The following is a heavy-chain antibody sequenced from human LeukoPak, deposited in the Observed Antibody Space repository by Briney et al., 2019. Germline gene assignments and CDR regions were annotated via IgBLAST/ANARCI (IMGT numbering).Heavy chain of an antibody. Sequence: GGSLRLSCAASGFTFSSYWMSWVRQAPGKGLEWVANIKQDGSEKYYVDSVKGRFTISRDNAKNSLYLQMNSLRAEDTAVYHCARVPYGSGTHFADYWGQGTLVTVSS. J-gene: IGHJ4*02. D-gene: IGHD3-10*01. CDR2: IKQDGSEK. V-gene: IGHV3-7*03. CDR1: GFTFSSYW. CDR3: ARVPYGSGTHFADY.